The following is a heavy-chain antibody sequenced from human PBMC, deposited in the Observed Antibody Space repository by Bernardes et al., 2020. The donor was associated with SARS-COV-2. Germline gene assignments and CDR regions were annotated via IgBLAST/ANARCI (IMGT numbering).Heavy chain of an antibody. CDR3: ASHGGYSGYEY. CDR2: IYHRAST. V-gene: IGHV4-39*01. Sequence: TLSLTCTVYGGSLSRSSYYWAWICPPPGKARARIGRIYHRASTYYNPPLKSRVTISVDPSKNEVSLKRSPVTAADTAVYYCASHGGYSGYEYRGQGTLVAGSS. CDR1: GGSLSRSSYY. D-gene: IGHD5-12*01. J-gene: IGHJ4*02.